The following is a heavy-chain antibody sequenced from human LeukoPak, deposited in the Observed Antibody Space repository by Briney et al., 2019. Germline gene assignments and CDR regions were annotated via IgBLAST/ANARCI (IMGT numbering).Heavy chain of an antibody. J-gene: IGHJ4*02. CDR1: GFTFSSYG. CDR2: IRSDGSHK. D-gene: IGHD3-16*01. V-gene: IGHV3-30*02. Sequence: GGSLRLSCAASGFTFSSYGMHWVRQAPGKGLEWVAFIRSDGSHKYYADSVKGRFTISRDNSKNTLYLQMNSLRVEDTAVYYCASGIGGMGGNWGQGTLVTVSS. CDR3: ASGIGGMGGN.